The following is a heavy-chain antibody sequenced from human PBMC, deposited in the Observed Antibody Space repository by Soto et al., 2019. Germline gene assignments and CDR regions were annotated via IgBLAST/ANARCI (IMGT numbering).Heavy chain of an antibody. Sequence: QVQLVQSGAEVKKPGASVKVSCKASGYTFTSYYMHWVRQAPGQGLEWMGIINPSGGSTSYAQKFQGRVTMTRDTSTSTVYMELSSLRSEDTAVYYCARYAAYSSSWSVNWFDPWGQGTLVTVSS. V-gene: IGHV1-46*01. D-gene: IGHD6-13*01. J-gene: IGHJ5*02. CDR3: ARYAAYSSSWSVNWFDP. CDR1: GYTFTSYY. CDR2: INPSGGST.